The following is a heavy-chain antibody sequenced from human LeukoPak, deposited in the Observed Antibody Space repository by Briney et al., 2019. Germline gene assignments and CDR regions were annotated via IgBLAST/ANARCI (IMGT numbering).Heavy chain of an antibody. CDR2: INPSGGST. V-gene: IGHV1-46*01. J-gene: IGHJ4*02. CDR3: ARDQYDTWSRRGNFDS. CDR1: GYTFTSYY. Sequence: ASVKVSCKASGYTFTSYYMHWVRQAPGQGLEWMGIINPSGGSTSYAQKFQGRVTMTRDTSTSTVYMELSSLRSEDTAVFYCARDQYDTWSRRGNFDSWGQGTQVIVSS. D-gene: IGHD3-3*01.